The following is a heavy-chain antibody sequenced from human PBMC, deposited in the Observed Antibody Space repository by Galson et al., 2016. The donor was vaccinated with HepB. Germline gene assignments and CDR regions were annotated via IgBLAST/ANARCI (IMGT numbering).Heavy chain of an antibody. CDR2: IDEDGSET. Sequence: SLRLSCAASGFIFSGDWMHWVRQTAGRGLVYIAHIDEDGSETSYADSVKGRFTISRDNAKNTVYLQMNRLRGDDTAVYFCAKGGPEGTGTLDSWGQGTQVTVSS. CDR3: AKGGPEGTGTLDS. CDR1: GFIFSGDW. V-gene: IGHV3-74*01. D-gene: IGHD1-14*01. J-gene: IGHJ4*02.